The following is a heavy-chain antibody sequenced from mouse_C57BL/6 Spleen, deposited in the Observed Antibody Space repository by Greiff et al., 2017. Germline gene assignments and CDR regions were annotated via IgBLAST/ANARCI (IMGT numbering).Heavy chain of an antibody. Sequence: EVKVVESGGGLVKPGGSLKLSCAASGFTFSSYTMSWVRQTPEKRLEWVATISGGGGNTYYPDSVKGRFTISRDNAKNTLYLQMSSLRSEDTALXYSARPIQGYYAMDYWGPGTSVTVSS. CDR2: ISGGGGNT. CDR3: ARPIQGYYAMDY. J-gene: IGHJ4*01. V-gene: IGHV5-9*01. CDR1: GFTFSSYT.